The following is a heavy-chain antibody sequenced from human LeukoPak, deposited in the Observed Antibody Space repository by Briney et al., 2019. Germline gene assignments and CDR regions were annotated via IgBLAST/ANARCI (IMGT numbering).Heavy chain of an antibody. V-gene: IGHV3-33*06. D-gene: IGHD6-6*01. CDR3: AKEYSSSSKYNWFDP. J-gene: IGHJ5*02. Sequence: PGGSPRLSCAASGFTFSSYGMHWVRQAPGKGLEWVAVIWYDGSNKYYADSVKGRFTISRDNSKNTLYLQMNSLRAEDTAVYYCAKEYSSSSKYNWFDPWGQGTLVTVSS. CDR1: GFTFSSYG. CDR2: IWYDGSNK.